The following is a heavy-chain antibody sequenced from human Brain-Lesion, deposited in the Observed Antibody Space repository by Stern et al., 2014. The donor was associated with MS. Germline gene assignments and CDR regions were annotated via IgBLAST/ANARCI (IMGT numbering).Heavy chain of an antibody. J-gene: IGHJ4*02. V-gene: IGHV1-24*01. Sequence: VQLVQSGAEVKKPGASVKVSCKVSGYTLTELSMHWVRQAPRKGLEWMGGFDPEDGETIYAQKVQGIVTMTEDTSTDTAYMELSSLRSEDTAVYYCATLSPGAGGNYYRHFDYWGQGTLVTVSS. D-gene: IGHD1-26*01. CDR1: GYTLTELS. CDR2: FDPEDGET. CDR3: ATLSPGAGGNYYRHFDY.